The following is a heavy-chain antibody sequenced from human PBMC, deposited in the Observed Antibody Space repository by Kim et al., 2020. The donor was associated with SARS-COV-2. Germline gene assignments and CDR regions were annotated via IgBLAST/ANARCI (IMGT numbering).Heavy chain of an antibody. V-gene: IGHV4-59*08. J-gene: IGHJ4*02. CDR2: IYYSGST. CDR1: GGSISSYY. Sequence: SETLSLTCTVSGGSISSYYWSWIRQPPGKGLEWIGYIYYSGSTNYNPSLKSRVTISVDTSKNQFSLKLSSVTAADTAVYYCARQYCSGGSCYLGFVDYWGQGTLVTVSS. D-gene: IGHD2-15*01. CDR3: ARQYCSGGSCYLGFVDY.